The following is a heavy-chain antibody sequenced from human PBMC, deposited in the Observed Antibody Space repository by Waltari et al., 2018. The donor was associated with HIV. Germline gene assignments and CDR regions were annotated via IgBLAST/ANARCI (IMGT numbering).Heavy chain of an antibody. CDR3: ARVFDRGPPEHDAFDI. J-gene: IGHJ3*02. D-gene: IGHD3-9*01. Sequence: QVQLQESGPGLVKPSETLSLTCTVSGGSISSYYWSWIRQPAGKGLEWIGRIYTSGSTNYNPSLKRRVTMSVDTSKNQLSLKLSSVTAADTAVYYCARVFDRGPPEHDAFDIWGQGTMVTVSS. CDR1: GGSISSYY. V-gene: IGHV4-4*07. CDR2: IYTSGST.